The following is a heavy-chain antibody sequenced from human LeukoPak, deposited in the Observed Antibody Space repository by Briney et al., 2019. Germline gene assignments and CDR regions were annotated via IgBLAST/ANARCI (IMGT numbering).Heavy chain of an antibody. Sequence: SETLSLTCTVSGGSISSSSYYWGWIRQPPGKGLEWIESIYYSGSTYYNPSLKSRVTISVDTSKNQFSLKLSSVTAADTAVYYCARHQAGDWYFDYWGQGTLVTVSS. CDR3: ARHQAGDWYFDY. J-gene: IGHJ4*02. V-gene: IGHV4-39*01. CDR1: GGSISSSSYY. D-gene: IGHD7-27*01. CDR2: IYYSGST.